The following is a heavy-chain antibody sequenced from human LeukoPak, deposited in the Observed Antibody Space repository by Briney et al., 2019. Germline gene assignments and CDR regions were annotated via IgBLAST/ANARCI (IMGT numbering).Heavy chain of an antibody. CDR3: VRGRGSGSYYDY. CDR1: GFTFSSYW. CDR2: ITTDGSTT. D-gene: IGHD3-10*01. Sequence: GGSLRLSCAASGFTFSSYWMHWVRQAPGKGLVWVSRITTDGSTTNYADSVKGRFTISRDNAKNTLYLQMNSLRAEDTVVYYCVRGRGSGSYYDYWGQGTLVTVSS. J-gene: IGHJ4*02. V-gene: IGHV3-74*01.